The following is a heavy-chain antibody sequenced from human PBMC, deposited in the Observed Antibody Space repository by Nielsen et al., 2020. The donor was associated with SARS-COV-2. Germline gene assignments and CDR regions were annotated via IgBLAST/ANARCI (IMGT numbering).Heavy chain of an antibody. J-gene: IGHJ4*02. CDR1: GFTFSSYG. Sequence: GESLKISCAASGFTFSSYGMHWVRQAPGKGLDWVTALSADGEHIYYAPSVRGRFTVSRDNSKNTLYLQMNSLRAEDTAVYYCAKDTSIVVVPAATFDYWGQGTLVTVSS. CDR3: AKDTSIVVVPAATFDY. D-gene: IGHD2-2*01. CDR2: LSADGEHI. V-gene: IGHV3-30*18.